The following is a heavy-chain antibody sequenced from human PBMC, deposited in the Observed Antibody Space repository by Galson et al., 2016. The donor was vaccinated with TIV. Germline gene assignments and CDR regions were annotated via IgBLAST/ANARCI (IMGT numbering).Heavy chain of an antibody. J-gene: IGHJ4*02. V-gene: IGHV1-46*01. CDR1: GYTFTTYY. D-gene: IGHD1-26*01. CDR2: IDPSGGGT. CDR3: TRDLGRRREY. Sequence: SVKVSCKASGYTFTTYYIHWVRRAPGQGLEWMGVIDPSGGGTTYAQKFQARVTMTSDTSTSTVYMGLSSLKSEDTAVYYCTRDLGRRREYWGQGTLVTVSS.